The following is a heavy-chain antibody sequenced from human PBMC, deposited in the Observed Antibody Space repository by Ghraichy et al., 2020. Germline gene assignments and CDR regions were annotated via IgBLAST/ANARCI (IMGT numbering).Heavy chain of an antibody. D-gene: IGHD4-17*01. CDR2: ISYDGSNK. Sequence: GGSLRLSCAASGFTFSSYAMHWVRQAPGKGLEWVAVISYDGSNKYYADSVKGRFTISRDNSKNTLYLQMNSLRAEDTAVYYCARDGVLTTVTTFRFGPPDYWGQGTLVTVSS. CDR3: ARDGVLTTVTTFRFGPPDY. CDR1: GFTFSSYA. J-gene: IGHJ4*02. V-gene: IGHV3-30-3*01.